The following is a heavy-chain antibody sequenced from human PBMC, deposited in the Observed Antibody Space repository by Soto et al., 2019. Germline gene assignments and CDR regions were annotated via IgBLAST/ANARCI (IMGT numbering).Heavy chain of an antibody. CDR3: ARATSYNWFDP. CDR1: GGSISSSTYY. CDR2: FFICGNT. V-gene: IGHV4-39*07. J-gene: IGHJ5*02. Sequence: PSETLSLTCTVSGGSISSSTYYWGWMRQPPGKGLEWIASFFICGNTYYNPSLKSRVTISVDTSKNQFSLKLSSVTAADTAVYYCARATSYNWFDPWGQGTLVTVSS.